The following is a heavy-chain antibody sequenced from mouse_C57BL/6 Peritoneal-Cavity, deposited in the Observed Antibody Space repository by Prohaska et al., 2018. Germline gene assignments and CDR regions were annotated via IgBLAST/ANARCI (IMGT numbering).Heavy chain of an antibody. V-gene: IGHV1-80*01. D-gene: IGHD2-3*01. J-gene: IGHJ3*01. CDR1: GYAFSSYL. CDR3: ARWDDPAY. Sequence: QVQLQQSGAELVKPGASVKISCKASGYAFSSYLMNWVKQRPGKGLEWIGQIYPGDGDTNYNGKFKGKATLTADKSSSTAYMQLSSLTSEDCVVYFCARWDDPAYWGQGTLVTVSA. CDR2: IYPGDGDT.